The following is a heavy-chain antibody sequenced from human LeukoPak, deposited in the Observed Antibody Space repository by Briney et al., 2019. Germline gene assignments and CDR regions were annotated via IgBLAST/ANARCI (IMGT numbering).Heavy chain of an antibody. CDR3: ARGDRGVIIN. CDR2: IYYSGST. CDR1: GGSIRSGGYY. Sequence: SETLSLTCTVSGGSIRSGGYYWSWIRQHPGKGLEWIGYIYYSGSTYYNPSLKSRVTISVDTSKNQFSLKLSSVTAADTAVYYCARGDRGVIINWGQGTLVTVSS. D-gene: IGHD3-10*01. J-gene: IGHJ4*02. V-gene: IGHV4-31*03.